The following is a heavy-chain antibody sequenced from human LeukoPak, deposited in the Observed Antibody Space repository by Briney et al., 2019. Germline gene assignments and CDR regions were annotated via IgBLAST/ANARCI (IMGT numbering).Heavy chain of an antibody. CDR1: GFTFSSYS. CDR3: ARVAYYYDSSGCD. Sequence: GGSLRLSCAASGFTFSSYSMNWVRQAPGKGLEWVSSISSSSSYIYYADSVKGRFTISRDNAKNSLYLQMNSLRAEDTAVYYYARVAYYYDSSGCDWGQGTLVTVSS. CDR2: ISSSSSYI. D-gene: IGHD3-22*01. V-gene: IGHV3-21*01. J-gene: IGHJ4*02.